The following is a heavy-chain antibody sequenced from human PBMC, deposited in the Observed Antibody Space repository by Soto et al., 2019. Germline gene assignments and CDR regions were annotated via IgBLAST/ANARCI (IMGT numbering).Heavy chain of an antibody. Sequence: EVQLVESGGDLVKPGGSLRLSCAASEFTFANAWISWVRQAPGKGLEWVGRIKSKADGGTTDYAAPVKGRFTISRAESQNTLYLQMNSLKTDDTAVYYCTSLYYGHWGQGTLVTVSS. CDR3: TSLYYGH. CDR2: IKSKADGGTT. J-gene: IGHJ4*02. V-gene: IGHV3-15*01. D-gene: IGHD4-17*01. CDR1: EFTFANAW.